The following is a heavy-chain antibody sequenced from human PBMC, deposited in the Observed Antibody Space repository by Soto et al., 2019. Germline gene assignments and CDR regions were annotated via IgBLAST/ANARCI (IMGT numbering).Heavy chain of an antibody. CDR1: GFTFSDHY. CDR2: IRNKANSYTA. V-gene: IGHV3-72*01. Sequence: EVLMVESGGGLVQPGGSLRLSCAASGFTFSDHYMDWVRQASGKGLEWVGRIRNKANSYTAEYAASVKGRFTISRDDSKNSLYLQMNSLKIEDTALYYCVRAGTGYQLDYWGQGTLVTVSS. D-gene: IGHD3-9*01. CDR3: VRAGTGYQLDY. J-gene: IGHJ4*02.